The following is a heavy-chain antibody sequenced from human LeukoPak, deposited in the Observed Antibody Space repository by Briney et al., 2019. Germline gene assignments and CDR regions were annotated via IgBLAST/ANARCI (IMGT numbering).Heavy chain of an antibody. J-gene: IGHJ4*02. Sequence: PGGSLRLSCAASGFTFSSYAMSWVRQAPGKGLEWVSAISGSGGSTYYADSVKGRFTISRDNSKNTLYLQMNSLRVEDTAVYYCAKGGPGGLRGYSYGIDYWGQGTLVTVSS. V-gene: IGHV3-23*01. CDR1: GFTFSSYA. D-gene: IGHD5-18*01. CDR3: AKGGPGGLRGYSYGIDY. CDR2: ISGSGGST.